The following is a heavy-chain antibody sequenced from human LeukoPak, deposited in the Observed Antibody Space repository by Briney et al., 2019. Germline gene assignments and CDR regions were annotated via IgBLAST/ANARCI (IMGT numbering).Heavy chain of an antibody. CDR2: IYTSGST. J-gene: IGHJ4*02. V-gene: IGHV4-61*02. CDR3: ARDISGVLDY. Sequence: SETLSLTCTVSGGSISSGSYYWNWIRQPAGKGLEWIGRIYTSGSTNYNPSLKSRITISVDTSKNQFSLKLSSVTAADTAVYYCARDISGVLDYWGQGTLVTVSS. CDR1: GGSISSGSYY. D-gene: IGHD3-10*01.